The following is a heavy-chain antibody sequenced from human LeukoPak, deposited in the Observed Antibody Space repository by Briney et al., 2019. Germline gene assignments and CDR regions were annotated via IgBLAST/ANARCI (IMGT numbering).Heavy chain of an antibody. D-gene: IGHD6-19*01. V-gene: IGHV3-23*01. Sequence: GGSLRLSCAAAGFTFNNYAVNWVRQAPGKGLEWVSGISSSGVSTYYADSVKGRFTISRDNSKNTLYLQMNSLRAEDTAVYYCAKRGSAWYSDYWGQGTLVTVPS. J-gene: IGHJ4*02. CDR3: AKRGSAWYSDY. CDR2: ISSSGVST. CDR1: GFTFNNYA.